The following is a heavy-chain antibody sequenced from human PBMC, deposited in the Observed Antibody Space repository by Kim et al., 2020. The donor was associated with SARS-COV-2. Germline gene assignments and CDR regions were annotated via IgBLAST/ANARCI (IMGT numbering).Heavy chain of an antibody. CDR1: GFTFSSYS. CDR2: ISSSSSTI. V-gene: IGHV3-48*04. D-gene: IGHD3-10*01. CDR3: ASDTMVRGGAYYYYGMDV. Sequence: GGSLRLSCAASGFTFSSYSMNWVRQAPGKGLEWVSYISSSSSTIYYADSVKGRFTISRDNAKNSLYLQMNSLRAEDTAVYYCASDTMVRGGAYYYYGMDVWGQGTTVTVSS. J-gene: IGHJ6*02.